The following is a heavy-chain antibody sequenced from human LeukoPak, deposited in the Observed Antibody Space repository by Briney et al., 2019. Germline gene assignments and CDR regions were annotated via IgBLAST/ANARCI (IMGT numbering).Heavy chain of an antibody. D-gene: IGHD4-17*01. CDR3: AKFWDFGDYAIDY. Sequence: PGGALRLSCAASGFTFRNYAMSWVRQAPGKGLEGVSAVSGSGDSTYSAGSVKGRSTISRDNSKNTVYLQMNSLRAEDTAVYYCAKFWDFGDYAIDYWGQGTLVTVSS. J-gene: IGHJ4*02. V-gene: IGHV3-23*01. CDR2: VSGSGDST. CDR1: GFTFRNYA.